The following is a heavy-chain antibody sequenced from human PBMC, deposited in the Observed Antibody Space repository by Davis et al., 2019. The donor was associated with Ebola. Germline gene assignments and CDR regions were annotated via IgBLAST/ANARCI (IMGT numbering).Heavy chain of an antibody. V-gene: IGHV3-48*01. Sequence: GESLKISCTASGFAFSNYNMNWVRQAPGKGLEWVSSITTNGWSTYYADSVKGRFIISRDNAKNSLFLQMHSLRGYDTAVYFCARETPISSRSDWWGQGTLVTVSS. D-gene: IGHD2-2*01. CDR2: ITTNGWST. J-gene: IGHJ4*02. CDR3: ARETPISSRSDW. CDR1: GFAFSNYN.